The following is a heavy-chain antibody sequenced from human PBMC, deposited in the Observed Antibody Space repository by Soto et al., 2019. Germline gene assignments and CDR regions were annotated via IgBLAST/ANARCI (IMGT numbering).Heavy chain of an antibody. D-gene: IGHD6-19*01. V-gene: IGHV4-4*02. Sequence: SETLSLTCALSGGSISSSNWWSWVRQPPGKGLEWIGEIYHSGSTNYNPSLKSRVTISVDKSKNQFSLKLSSVTAADTAVYYCARETVLSSWYRAAVAGTVYFYYYGIDDRGEVTTVTVSS. CDR1: GGSISSSNW. J-gene: IGHJ6*04. CDR3: ARETVLSSWYRAAVAGTVYFYYYGIDD. CDR2: IYHSGST.